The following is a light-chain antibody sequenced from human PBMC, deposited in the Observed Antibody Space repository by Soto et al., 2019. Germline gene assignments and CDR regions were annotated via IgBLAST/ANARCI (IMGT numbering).Light chain of an antibody. V-gene: IGLV2-14*01. J-gene: IGLJ2*01. CDR3: SSYTPTGTRV. CDR1: SSDVGNYNY. CDR2: DVN. Sequence: QSALTQPASVSGSPGQSITISCTGSSSDVGNYNYVSWYQQYAGKAPERMIYDVNKRPSGVPNRFSGSKSGNTASLTISGLQAEYEADYYCSSYTPTGTRVFGGGTQLAVL.